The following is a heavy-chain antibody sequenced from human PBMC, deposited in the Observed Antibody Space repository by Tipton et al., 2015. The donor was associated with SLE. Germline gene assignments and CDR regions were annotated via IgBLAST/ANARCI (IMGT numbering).Heavy chain of an antibody. CDR2: IYSSGRT. J-gene: IGHJ3*02. V-gene: IGHV4-4*07. CDR1: GGSISTFY. Sequence: TLSLLCTVSGGSISTFYWSWIRQSAGKGLEWIGRIYSSGRTNSNPSLKSRVTMSVDTSRKQFSLKLTSVTAADTAVYYCTRRGWVDAFDIWGQGTMVTVSS. D-gene: IGHD6-19*01. CDR3: TRRGWVDAFDI.